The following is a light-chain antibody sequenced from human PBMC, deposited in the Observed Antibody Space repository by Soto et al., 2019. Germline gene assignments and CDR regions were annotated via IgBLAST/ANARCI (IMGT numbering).Light chain of an antibody. CDR1: QSISSW. CDR3: KQYNSYSSTWT. CDR2: DAS. Sequence: DIQMTQSPSTLSASVGDRVTITCRASQSISSWLAWYQQKPGKAPKLLIYDASSLESGVPSRFSGSGSGTEFTLTISSLQPDDFATYYCKQYNSYSSTWTFGPGTKVEIK. J-gene: IGKJ1*01. V-gene: IGKV1-5*01.